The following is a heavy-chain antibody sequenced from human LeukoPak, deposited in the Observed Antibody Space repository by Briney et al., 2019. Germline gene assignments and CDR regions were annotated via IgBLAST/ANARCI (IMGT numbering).Heavy chain of an antibody. CDR1: GYTFTSYD. Sequence: GASVKVSCKASGYTFTSYDINWVRQATGQGLEWMGWMNPNSGNTGYAQKFQGRVTMTRNTSISTAYMELSSLRSEDTAVYYCAREDTAMDGGIWNNSFDPWGQGTLVTVSS. J-gene: IGHJ5*02. CDR2: MNPNSGNT. V-gene: IGHV1-8*01. CDR3: AREDTAMDGGIWNNSFDP. D-gene: IGHD5-18*01.